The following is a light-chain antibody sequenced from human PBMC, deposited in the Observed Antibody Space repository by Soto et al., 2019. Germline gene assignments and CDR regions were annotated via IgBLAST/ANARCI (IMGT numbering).Light chain of an antibody. CDR2: EVS. V-gene: IGLV2-14*01. J-gene: IGLJ1*01. Sequence: QSVLTQPASVSESPGQSITMSCTGTSSDVGGYNYVSWYQQHPGKAPKLMIYEVSNRPSGVSICFSGSKSGNTASLTISGLQAEDEADYYCSSYTSSTSLDVFGTGTKVTVL. CDR1: SSDVGGYNY. CDR3: SSYTSSTSLDV.